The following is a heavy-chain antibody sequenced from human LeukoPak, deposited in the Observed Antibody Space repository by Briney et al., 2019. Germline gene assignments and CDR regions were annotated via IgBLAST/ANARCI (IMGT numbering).Heavy chain of an antibody. D-gene: IGHD2-15*01. CDR1: GFTFSSHW. CDR2: TKPDGTAE. CDR3: ARDGGLHTNFDY. V-gene: IGHV3-7*01. J-gene: IGHJ4*02. Sequence: PGGSLRLSCAASGFTFSSHWMTWVRQAPGKGLEWVASTKPDGTAEYYADSVRGRFTTSRDNANNFLYLQMNSLRGEDTAVYYCARDGGLHTNFDYWGQGTLVTVSS.